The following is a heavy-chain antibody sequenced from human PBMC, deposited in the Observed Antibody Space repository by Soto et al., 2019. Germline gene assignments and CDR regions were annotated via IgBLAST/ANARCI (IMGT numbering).Heavy chain of an antibody. CDR3: ARAWKIEKFGVISMSKGLDV. V-gene: IGHV3-11*01. D-gene: IGHD3-3*01. J-gene: IGHJ6*02. CDR2: SSNRDRST. CDR1: GFIFSDYY. Sequence: QVQLVECGGGLVKPGGSLRLSCAASGFIFSDYYMTWIRQAPGKGLEWLSCSSNRDRSTYYADSVKDRFVVSKDNAKNLVYLQMNSLRAEDTAVYFCARAWKIEKFGVISMSKGLDVWGQGTTVTVSS.